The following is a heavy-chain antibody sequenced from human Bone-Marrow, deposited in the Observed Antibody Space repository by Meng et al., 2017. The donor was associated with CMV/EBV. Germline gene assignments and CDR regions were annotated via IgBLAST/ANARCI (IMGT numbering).Heavy chain of an antibody. CDR3: ARGGGYCSGTSCYNDY. D-gene: IGHD2-2*02. J-gene: IGHJ4*02. CDR2: IDHSGST. CDR1: GGSFSGYY. Sequence: GSLRLSCAVYGGSFSGYYWTWIRQPPRKGLEWIGEIDHSGSTNYNPSLKSRVTISVDTSKSQFSLRLSSVTAADTAIYYCARGGGYCSGTSCYNDYWGQGMLVTSPQ. V-gene: IGHV4-34*01.